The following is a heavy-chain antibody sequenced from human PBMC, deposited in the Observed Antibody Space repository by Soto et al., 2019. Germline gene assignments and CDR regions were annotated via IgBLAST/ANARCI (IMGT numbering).Heavy chain of an antibody. V-gene: IGHV4-4*02. Sequence: QVQLQESGPGLVKPSGTLSLTCAVSGGSISSGNWWSWVRQPPGKGLGWIGEIYHSGSTNYNPSLNSRGXXXVXEAKSQFSLRLSSVTAADTAVYYCARVISPMAPSDYWGQGTLVTVSS. CDR1: GGSISSGNW. D-gene: IGHD3-10*01. CDR3: ARVISPMAPSDY. CDR2: IYHSGST. J-gene: IGHJ4*02.